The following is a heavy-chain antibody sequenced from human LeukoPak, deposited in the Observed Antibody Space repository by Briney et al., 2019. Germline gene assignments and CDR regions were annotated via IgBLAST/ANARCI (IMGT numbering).Heavy chain of an antibody. Sequence: GGSLRLSCAASGFTFSSYSMNWVRQAPGKGLEWVGRTRNKANSYTTEYAASVKGRFTISRADSENSLYLQMNSLKTEDTAVYYCARVRYCSSTTCRGAFDIWGQGTMVTVSS. CDR1: GFTFSSYS. J-gene: IGHJ3*02. V-gene: IGHV3-72*01. CDR3: ARVRYCSSTTCRGAFDI. CDR2: TRNKANSYTT. D-gene: IGHD2-2*01.